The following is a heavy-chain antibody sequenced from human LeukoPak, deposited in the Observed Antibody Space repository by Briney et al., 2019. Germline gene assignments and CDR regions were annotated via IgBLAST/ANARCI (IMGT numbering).Heavy chain of an antibody. Sequence: SVKVSCKASGYTFTSYGISWVRQAPGQGLEWMGRIIPILGIANYAQKFQGRVTITADKSTSTAYMELSSLRSEDTAVYYCARVGRGYSDRWWFDPWGQGTLVTVSS. CDR2: IIPILGIA. D-gene: IGHD5-18*01. CDR3: ARVGRGYSDRWWFDP. J-gene: IGHJ5*02. V-gene: IGHV1-69*04. CDR1: GYTFTSYG.